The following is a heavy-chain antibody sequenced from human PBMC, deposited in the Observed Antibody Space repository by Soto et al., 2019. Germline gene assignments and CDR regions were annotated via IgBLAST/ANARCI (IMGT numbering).Heavy chain of an antibody. J-gene: IGHJ3*02. D-gene: IGHD6-13*01. Sequence: GGSLRLSCAASGFTFSSYSMNWVRQAPGKGLEWVSYISSSSSTIYYADSVKGRFTISRDNAKNSLHLQMNSLRAEDTAVYYCARDMEQQLVQGAFDIWGQGTMVTVSS. CDR3: ARDMEQQLVQGAFDI. CDR2: ISSSSSTI. CDR1: GFTFSSYS. V-gene: IGHV3-48*01.